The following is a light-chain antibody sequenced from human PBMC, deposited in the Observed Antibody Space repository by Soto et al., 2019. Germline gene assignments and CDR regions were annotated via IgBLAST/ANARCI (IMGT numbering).Light chain of an antibody. Sequence: EIVLTQSPDTLSLSPGESATLSCRASQGIGRYLAWFQQKPVQAPRLLIYDASTRATGIPARFSGSGSGTDFALTISSLKPEDFAVYYCQQRSNWPLTFGTGTKVDVK. V-gene: IGKV3-11*01. J-gene: IGKJ3*01. CDR2: DAS. CDR3: QQRSNWPLT. CDR1: QGIGRY.